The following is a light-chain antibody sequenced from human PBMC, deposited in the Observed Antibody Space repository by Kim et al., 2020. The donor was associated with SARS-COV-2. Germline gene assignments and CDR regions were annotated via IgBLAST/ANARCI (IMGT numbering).Light chain of an antibody. CDR2: AAS. Sequence: AGGDRVPITCRASQGISNYVAWYQQKTGKVPKLLIYAASVLQSGVPSWFSGSGAGTDFTLTISSLQPEDVATYYCQKYNSAPWTFGQGTKVDIK. CDR3: QKYNSAPWT. J-gene: IGKJ1*01. V-gene: IGKV1-27*01. CDR1: QGISNY.